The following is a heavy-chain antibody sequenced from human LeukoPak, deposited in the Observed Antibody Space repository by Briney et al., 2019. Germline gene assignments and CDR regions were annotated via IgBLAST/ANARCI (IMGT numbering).Heavy chain of an antibody. CDR3: ARVGYYGSGSYRDAFDI. J-gene: IGHJ3*02. V-gene: IGHV4-34*01. CDR1: GGSFSGYY. Sequence: PSETLSLTCAVYGGSFSGYYWSWIRQPPGKGLEWIGEINHSGSTNYNPSLKSRVTISVDTSKNQFSLKLSSVTAADTAVYYCARVGYYGSGSYRDAFDIWGQGTMVTVSS. D-gene: IGHD3-10*01. CDR2: INHSGST.